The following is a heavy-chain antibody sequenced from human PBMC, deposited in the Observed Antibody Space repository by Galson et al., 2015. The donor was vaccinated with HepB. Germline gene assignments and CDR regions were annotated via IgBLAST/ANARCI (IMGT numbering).Heavy chain of an antibody. CDR1: GDSNSNDRW. J-gene: IGHJ4*02. CDR3: ARAKEGRGYFDY. D-gene: IGHD3-10*01. Sequence: SETLSLTCAVSGDSNSNDRWWSWVRQPPGEGLEWIGEAYHSGGTNYRPSLKSRVTISVDKSKNQFSLKLTSVTAADTAVYYCARAKEGRGYFDYWGQGTLVTVSS. CDR2: AYHSGGT. V-gene: IGHV4-4*02.